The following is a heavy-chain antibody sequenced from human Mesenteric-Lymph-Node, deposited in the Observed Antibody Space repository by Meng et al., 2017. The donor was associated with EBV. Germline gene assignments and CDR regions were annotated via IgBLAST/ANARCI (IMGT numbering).Heavy chain of an antibody. D-gene: IGHD3-16*01. CDR2: VNPNTGYT. J-gene: IGHJ4*02. CDR3: AAGGADTDF. CDR1: GYTFTNYD. V-gene: IGHV1-8*01. Sequence: QAQRVQLGAEVKEPGAPVKVSCKASGYTFTNYDINWVRQATGQGLGWMGWVNPNTGYTKFAEKFQGRVSMTRDTSISTAYLELSSLRSEDTAGYYCAAGGADTDFWGQGTLVTVSS.